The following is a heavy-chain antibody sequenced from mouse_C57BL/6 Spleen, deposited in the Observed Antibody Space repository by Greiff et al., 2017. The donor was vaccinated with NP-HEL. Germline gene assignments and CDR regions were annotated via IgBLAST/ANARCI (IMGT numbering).Heavy chain of an antibody. CDR3: AMMVYYDYDGGYAMDY. D-gene: IGHD2-4*01. Sequence: EVQGVESGGGLVKPGGSLKLSCAASGFTFSDYGMHWVRPAPEKGLEWVAYISSGSSTIYYADTVKGRFTISRDNAKNTLFLQRTSLRSEDTAMFYCAMMVYYDYDGGYAMDYWGQGTSVTVSS. CDR2: ISSGSSTI. V-gene: IGHV5-17*01. J-gene: IGHJ4*01. CDR1: GFTFSDYG.